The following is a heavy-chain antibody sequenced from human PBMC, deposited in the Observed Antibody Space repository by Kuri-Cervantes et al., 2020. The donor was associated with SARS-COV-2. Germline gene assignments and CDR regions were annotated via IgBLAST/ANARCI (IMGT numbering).Heavy chain of an antibody. CDR2: ISYDGSNK. CDR3: ARVRALCGGDCYSANDAFDI. Sequence: GESLKISCAASRFTFSSYAMHWVRQAPGKGLEWVAVISYDGSNKYYADSVKGRFTISRDNSKNTLYLQMNSLRAEDTAVYYCARVRALCGGDCYSANDAFDIWGQGTMVTVSS. D-gene: IGHD2-21*02. J-gene: IGHJ3*02. V-gene: IGHV3-30-3*01. CDR1: RFTFSSYA.